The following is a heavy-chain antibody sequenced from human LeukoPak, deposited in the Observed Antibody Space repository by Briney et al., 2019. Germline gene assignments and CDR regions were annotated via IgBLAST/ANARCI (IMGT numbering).Heavy chain of an antibody. CDR1: GFTFSSYA. J-gene: IGHJ4*02. CDR2: ICGSGGST. CDR3: AKNGESGSYSTHAHFDY. D-gene: IGHD1-26*01. V-gene: IGHV3-23*01. Sequence: GGSLRLSCAASGFTFSSYAMSWVRQAPGKGLEWVSAICGSGGSTYYADSVKGRFTISRDNSKNTLYLQMNSLRAEDTAVYYCAKNGESGSYSTHAHFDYWGQGTLVTVSS.